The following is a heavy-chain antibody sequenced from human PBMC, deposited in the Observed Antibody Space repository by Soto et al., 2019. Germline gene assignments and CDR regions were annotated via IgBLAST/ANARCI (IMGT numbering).Heavy chain of an antibody. CDR1: GFTFSSYS. V-gene: IGHV3-21*01. CDR2: ISSSSGYI. Sequence: EVQLVESGGGLVKPGGSLRLSCAASGFTFSSYSMNWVRQAPGKGLEWVSSISSSSGYIYYADSVKGRFTISRDNAKNSLYLQMNSLRAEDTAVYYCATLVLRFLEWLQHYYYYYMDVWGKGTTVTVSS. J-gene: IGHJ6*03. CDR3: ATLVLRFLEWLQHYYYYYMDV. D-gene: IGHD3-3*01.